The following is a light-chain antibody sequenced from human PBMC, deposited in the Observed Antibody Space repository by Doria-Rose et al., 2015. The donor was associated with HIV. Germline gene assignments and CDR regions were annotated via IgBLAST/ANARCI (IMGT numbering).Light chain of an antibody. V-gene: IGKV3-20*01. CDR1: QSFSSTY. Sequence: TQSPGTLSLSPGERATLSCRASQSFSSTYLAWYQQKPGQAPSLLIYDRSTTATGIPDRFSASGSGTVFTLAINRLEPEDFALYYCHQYGTSWTFGQGTKVEI. J-gene: IGKJ1*01. CDR2: DRS. CDR3: HQYGTSWT.